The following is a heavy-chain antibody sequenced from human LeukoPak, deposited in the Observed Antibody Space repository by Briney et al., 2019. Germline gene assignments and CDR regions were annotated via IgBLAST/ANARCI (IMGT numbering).Heavy chain of an antibody. CDR1: GYTFTGYY. CDR2: INPNSGGT. D-gene: IGHD3-22*01. CDR3: ARARGITMIVVVSFDY. J-gene: IGHJ4*02. Sequence: GASVKVSCKASGYTFTGYYMHWVRQAPGQGLEWMGWINPNSGGTNYAQKFQGRVTMTRDTSISTAYMELSRLRSDDTAVYYCARARGITMIVVVSFDYWGQGTLVTVSS. V-gene: IGHV1-2*02.